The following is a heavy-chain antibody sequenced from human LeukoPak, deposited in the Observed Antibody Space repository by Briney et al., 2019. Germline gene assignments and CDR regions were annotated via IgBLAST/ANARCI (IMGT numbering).Heavy chain of an antibody. Sequence: GGSLRLSCAASGFTVSSNYMSWVRQAPGKGLEWVSVIYSGGSTYYADSVMGRFTISRDNPKNTLYLQMNSLRAEDTAVYYCARDYYDILTGYYNYWGQGTLVTVSS. CDR2: IYSGGST. CDR3: ARDYYDILTGYYNY. CDR1: GFTVSSNY. V-gene: IGHV3-53*01. D-gene: IGHD3-9*01. J-gene: IGHJ4*02.